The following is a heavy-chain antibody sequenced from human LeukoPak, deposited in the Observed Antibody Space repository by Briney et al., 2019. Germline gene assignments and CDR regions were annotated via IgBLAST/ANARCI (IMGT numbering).Heavy chain of an antibody. CDR3: AKDGGYCSGGSCWRGLDY. CDR2: ISYDGSNK. J-gene: IGHJ4*02. V-gene: IGHV3-30*18. Sequence: PGGSLRLSCAASGFTFSSNGIHWVRQAPGKGLEWVAVISYDGSNKYYADSVKGRFTISRDNSKNTLYLQMNSLRAEDTAVYYCAKDGGYCSGGSCWRGLDYWGQGTLVTVSS. CDR1: GFTFSSNG. D-gene: IGHD2-15*01.